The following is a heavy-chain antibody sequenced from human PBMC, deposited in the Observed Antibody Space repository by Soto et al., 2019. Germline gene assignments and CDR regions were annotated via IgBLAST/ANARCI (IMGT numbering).Heavy chain of an antibody. CDR3: VRHDSQYQVPGHFDS. Sequence: SETLSLTCTVSGGSMNYDYWSWIRQPPGKGLEWIGYISNSGSTNYSPSLKRRVTISIDSSKNQFSLMLTSVTAADTAVFYCVRHDSQYQVPGHFDSWGQGMLVTVSS. CDR1: GGSMNYDY. D-gene: IGHD2-2*01. CDR2: ISNSGST. J-gene: IGHJ4*02. V-gene: IGHV4-59*08.